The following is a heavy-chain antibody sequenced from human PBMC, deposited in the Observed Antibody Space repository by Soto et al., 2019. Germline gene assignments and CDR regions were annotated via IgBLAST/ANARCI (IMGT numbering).Heavy chain of an antibody. J-gene: IGHJ6*02. Sequence: NPGGSLRLSCSASRLPFSNAWMNWVRPAPGKGLEWVGRIKSKTDGGTTDYAAPVKGRFTISRDDSKNTLYLQMNSLKTEDTAVYYCFYYATGVVIKCPNYYYYSMDVWGQETTVTVS. CDR1: RLPFSNAW. CDR3: FYYATGVVIKCPNYYYYSMDV. D-gene: IGHD3-3*01. CDR2: IKSKTDGGTT. V-gene: IGHV3-15*07.